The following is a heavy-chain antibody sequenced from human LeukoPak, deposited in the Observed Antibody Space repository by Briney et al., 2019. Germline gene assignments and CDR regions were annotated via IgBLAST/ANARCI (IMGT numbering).Heavy chain of an antibody. D-gene: IGHD3-16*01. J-gene: IGHJ4*02. CDR2: MNPNSGNT. V-gene: IGHV1-8*03. CDR1: GYTFTSYD. CDR3: ARVRITPRGGYFDY. Sequence: ASVKVSCKASGYTFTSYDINWVRQATGQGLEWMGWMNPNSGNTGYAQKFQGRVTITRNTSISTAYMELSSLRSEDTAVYYCARVRITPRGGYFDYWGQGTLVTVSS.